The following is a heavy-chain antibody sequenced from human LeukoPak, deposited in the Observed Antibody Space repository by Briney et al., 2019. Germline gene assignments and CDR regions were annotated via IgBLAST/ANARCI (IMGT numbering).Heavy chain of an antibody. J-gene: IGHJ4*02. CDR2: IGATGGLI. V-gene: IGHV3-23*01. D-gene: IGHD3-10*01. Sequence: GGSLRLSCAASGFTFSGHAMAWVRQVPGNRLEWVSSIGATGGLISYADSVKGRFTVSSSEKTFYLQMNSLRAEDTAVYFCAAKILGSAPFDFWGQGTLVTVSA. CDR3: AAKILGSAPFDF. CDR1: GFTFSGHA.